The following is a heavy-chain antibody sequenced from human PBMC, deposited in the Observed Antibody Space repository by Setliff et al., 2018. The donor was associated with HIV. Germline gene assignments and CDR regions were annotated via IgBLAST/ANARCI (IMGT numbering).Heavy chain of an antibody. V-gene: IGHV4-34*01. CDR1: GGSFSDNY. J-gene: IGHJ6*03. CDR2: INHSGRT. D-gene: IGHD2-8*02. Sequence: KTSETLSLTCAVYGGSFSDNYWSWIRQSPGKGLEGIGEINHSGRTKYSPSLRSRVSISVDTSTTQFSLKLSSVTAADTAVYYWARVSSTYWYSIFRNYYYHMDVWGKGTTVTVSS. CDR3: ARVSSTYWYSIFRNYYYHMDV.